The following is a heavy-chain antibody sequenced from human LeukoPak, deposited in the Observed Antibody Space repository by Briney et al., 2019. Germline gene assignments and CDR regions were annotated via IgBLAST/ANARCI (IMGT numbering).Heavy chain of an antibody. D-gene: IGHD3-9*01. CDR3: ARTFGILTGPFDY. J-gene: IGHJ4*02. V-gene: IGHV3-33*01. CDR1: GFTFSNYG. CDR2: IWYDGSNK. Sequence: GGSLRLSCAASGFTFSNYGMHWVRQPPGKGLEWVAVIWYDGSNKYYADSVKGRFTISRDNSKNTLYLQMNSLRAEDTAVYYCARTFGILTGPFDYWGQGTLVTVSS.